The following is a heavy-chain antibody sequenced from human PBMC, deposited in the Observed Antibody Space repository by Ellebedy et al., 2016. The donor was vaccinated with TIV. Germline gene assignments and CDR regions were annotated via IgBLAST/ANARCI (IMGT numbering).Heavy chain of an antibody. Sequence: ASVKVSCKASGYTFTSYDINWVRQATGQGLEWMGWMNPNSGNTGYAQKFQGRVTMTRNTSISTAYMELSSLRSEDTAVYYCARERQWLVENAFDIWGQGTMVTVSS. CDR1: GYTFTSYD. J-gene: IGHJ3*02. CDR2: MNPNSGNT. CDR3: ARERQWLVENAFDI. D-gene: IGHD6-19*01. V-gene: IGHV1-8*01.